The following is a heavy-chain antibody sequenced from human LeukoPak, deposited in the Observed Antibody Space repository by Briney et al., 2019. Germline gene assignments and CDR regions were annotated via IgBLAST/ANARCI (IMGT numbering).Heavy chain of an antibody. CDR2: ISYDGSNK. D-gene: IGHD6-13*01. J-gene: IGHJ6*02. CDR3: ARDLVAAAGDYYYYGMDV. V-gene: IGHV3-30-3*01. CDR1: GFTFDDYA. Sequence: PGRSLRLSCAASGFTFDDYAMHWVRQAPGKGLEWVAVISYDGSNKYYADSVKGRFTISRDNSKNTLYLQMNSLRAEDTAVYYCARDLVAAAGDYYYYGMDVWGQGTTVTVSS.